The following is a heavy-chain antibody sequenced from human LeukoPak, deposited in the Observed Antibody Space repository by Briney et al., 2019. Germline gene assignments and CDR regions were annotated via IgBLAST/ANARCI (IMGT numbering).Heavy chain of an antibody. D-gene: IGHD3-10*01. V-gene: IGHV3-23*01. CDR3: TRYPRITMVRGVIITSDAFDI. CDR2: ISGSGDYT. J-gene: IGHJ3*02. Sequence: GGSLRLSCAASGFTFSNYAMSWVRQAPGKGLEWVSGISGSGDYTYYADSVKGRFTISRDNAKNSLYLQMNSLRAEDTAVYYCTRYPRITMVRGVIITSDAFDIWGQGTMVTVSS. CDR1: GFTFSNYA.